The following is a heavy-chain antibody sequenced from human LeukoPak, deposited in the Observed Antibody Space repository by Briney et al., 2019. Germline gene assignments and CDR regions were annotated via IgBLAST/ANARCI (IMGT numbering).Heavy chain of an antibody. V-gene: IGHV1-2*02. D-gene: IGHD2-15*01. J-gene: IGHJ4*02. Sequence: GASVKVSCKASGYTFTGYYMHWVRQAPGQRLEWMGWINPNSGGTNYAQKFQGRVTMTRDTSISTAYMELSRLRSDDTAVYYCARYRSGGSCYYVYWGQGTLVTVSS. CDR1: GYTFTGYY. CDR3: ARYRSGGSCYYVY. CDR2: INPNSGGT.